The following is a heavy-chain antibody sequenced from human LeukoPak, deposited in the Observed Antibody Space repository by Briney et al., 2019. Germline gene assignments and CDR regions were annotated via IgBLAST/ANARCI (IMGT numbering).Heavy chain of an antibody. Sequence: SGGSLRLSCAASGFTFDDYAMHWVRHAPGKGLEWVSGISWNSGSIGYADSVKGRFTISRDNAKNSLYLQMNSLRAEDTALYYCAKETGVPAARGYYYYGMDVWGQGTTVTVSS. J-gene: IGHJ6*02. V-gene: IGHV3-9*01. D-gene: IGHD2-2*01. CDR2: ISWNSGSI. CDR1: GFTFDDYA. CDR3: AKETGVPAARGYYYYGMDV.